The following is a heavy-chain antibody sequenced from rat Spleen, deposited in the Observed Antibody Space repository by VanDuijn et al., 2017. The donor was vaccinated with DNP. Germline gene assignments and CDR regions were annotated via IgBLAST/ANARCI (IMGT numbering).Heavy chain of an antibody. Sequence: EVQLVETGGGLVQPGRSLKLSCAASGFTFSDFYMSWVRQAPTKGLEWVATISYDARTTYYRDSVKGRFTISRDDAKATLYLHMDSLRSEDTATYYCAGRPPPTRGPFDYWGQGVTVTVSS. CDR2: ISYDARTT. V-gene: IGHV5-29*01. D-gene: IGHD1-4*01. J-gene: IGHJ2*01. CDR3: AGRPPPTRGPFDY. CDR1: GFTFSDFY.